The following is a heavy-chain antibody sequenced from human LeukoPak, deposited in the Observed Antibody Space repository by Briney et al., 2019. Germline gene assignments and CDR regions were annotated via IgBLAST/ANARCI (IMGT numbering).Heavy chain of an antibody. CDR2: IYYSGNT. CDR3: ARGAYNYATLGMDV. Sequence: SETLSLTCTVSDGSISSSSYYWGWIRQPPGKGLEWIGTIYYSGNTYYNPSLKRRLTISVDTSKNQFSLRLSSVTAADTAVYYCARGAYNYATLGMDVWGQGTTVTVSS. D-gene: IGHD5-18*01. J-gene: IGHJ6*02. V-gene: IGHV4-39*07. CDR1: DGSISSSSYY.